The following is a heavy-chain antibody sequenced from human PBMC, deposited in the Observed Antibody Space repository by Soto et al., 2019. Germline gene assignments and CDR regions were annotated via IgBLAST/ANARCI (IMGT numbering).Heavy chain of an antibody. Sequence: EVQLVESGGGLVQRGGSLRLSCAASGFTVSSNYMSWVHQTPGKGLEWVSVIYSGGSTYFADSVKGRFTISRDNGKNQLYLQMNSLRAEDAAVYYCTTYHRQEGVSKGCCPFDSWGQGTLVNVSS. V-gene: IGHV3-66*01. CDR3: TTYHRQEGVSKGCCPFDS. D-gene: IGHD3-10*01. CDR2: IYSGGST. J-gene: IGHJ4*02. CDR1: GFTVSSNY.